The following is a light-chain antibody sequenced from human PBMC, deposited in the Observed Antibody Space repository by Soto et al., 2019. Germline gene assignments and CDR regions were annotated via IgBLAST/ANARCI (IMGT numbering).Light chain of an antibody. Sequence: MLTQSPAPLCLSAGERATVPWSCSQSVSSYLAWYQQNPGQARRLLFYDASNRATGIPDRSSGSGSGTDFTLTISRLEPEDFAVYYCQQYGSSGTFGQGSNVDIK. CDR3: QQYGSSGT. J-gene: IGKJ1*01. CDR2: DAS. CDR1: QSVSSY. V-gene: IGKV3-20*01.